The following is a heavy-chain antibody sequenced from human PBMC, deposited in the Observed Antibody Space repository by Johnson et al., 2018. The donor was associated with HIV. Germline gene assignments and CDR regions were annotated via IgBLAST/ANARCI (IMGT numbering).Heavy chain of an antibody. Sequence: VQLLESGGGFIQPGGSLRLSCAASGFTVSSNYMSWVRQAPGKGLEWVSVIYSGGRTFYADSVKGRFTISRDNSKNTLYFQMNSLRADDTTVYYCAREDMEWGAFDIWGQGTMVTVSS. CDR3: AREDMEWGAFDI. CDR2: IYSGGRT. J-gene: IGHJ3*02. D-gene: IGHD3-3*01. V-gene: IGHV3-53*01. CDR1: GFTVSSNY.